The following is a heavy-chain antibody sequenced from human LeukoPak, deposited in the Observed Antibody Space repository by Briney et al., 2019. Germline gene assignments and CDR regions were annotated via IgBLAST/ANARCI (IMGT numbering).Heavy chain of an antibody. Sequence: ASETLSLTCTVSGGSISSGDYYWSWIRQPPGKGLEWIGYIYYSGSTYYNPSLKSRVTISVDTSKNQFSLKLSSVTAADTAVYYCARVIAAACTPPVFDYWGQGTLVTVSS. D-gene: IGHD6-13*01. J-gene: IGHJ4*02. CDR1: GGSISSGDYY. V-gene: IGHV4-30-4*01. CDR3: ARVIAAACTPPVFDY. CDR2: IYYSGST.